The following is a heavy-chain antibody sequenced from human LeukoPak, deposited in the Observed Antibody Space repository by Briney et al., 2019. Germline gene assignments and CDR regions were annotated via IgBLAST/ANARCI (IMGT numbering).Heavy chain of an antibody. CDR1: GFTFSSYA. CDR2: ISYDGSNK. V-gene: IGHV3-30-3*01. J-gene: IGHJ4*02. Sequence: GGSLRLSCAASGFTFSSYAMHWVRQAPGKGLEWVAVISYDGSNKYYADSVKGRFTISRDNSKNTLYLQMNSLRAEDTAVYYCAKDPKPNWGSPNWGQGTLVTVSS. D-gene: IGHD7-27*01. CDR3: AKDPKPNWGSPN.